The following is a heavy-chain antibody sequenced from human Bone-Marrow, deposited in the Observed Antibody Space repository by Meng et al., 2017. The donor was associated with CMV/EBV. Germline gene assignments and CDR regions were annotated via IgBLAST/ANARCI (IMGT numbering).Heavy chain of an antibody. CDR1: GFTFSSYS. D-gene: IGHD3-3*01. V-gene: IGHV3-21*01. CDR3: ARVVYDFWSGYYGNYGMDV. Sequence: GGSLRLSCAASGFTFSSYSVNWVRQAPGKGLEWVSSISSSSSYIYYADSVKGRFTISRDNAKNSLYLQMNSLRAEDTAVYYCARVVYDFWSGYYGNYGMDVWGQRTTVTVSS. CDR2: ISSSSSYI. J-gene: IGHJ6*02.